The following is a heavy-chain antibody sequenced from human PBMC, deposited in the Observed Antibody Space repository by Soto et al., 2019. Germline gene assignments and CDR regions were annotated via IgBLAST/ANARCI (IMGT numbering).Heavy chain of an antibody. Sequence: ASVKVSCKASGYTFINYGISWVRQAPGQGLDWLGWISAYNGNTNYAQKFQGWVTMTRDTSISTAYMELSRLRSDDTAVYYCARVPHHDYGDYLSFRFDPWGQGTLVTVSS. CDR3: ARVPHHDYGDYLSFRFDP. J-gene: IGHJ5*02. CDR2: ISAYNGNT. CDR1: GYTFINYG. D-gene: IGHD4-17*01. V-gene: IGHV1-18*01.